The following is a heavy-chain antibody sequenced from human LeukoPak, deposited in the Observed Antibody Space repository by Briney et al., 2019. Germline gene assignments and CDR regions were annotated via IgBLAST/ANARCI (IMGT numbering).Heavy chain of an antibody. J-gene: IGHJ2*01. Sequence: SETLSLSCAVQGASLRGSYWSWIRQPPGKGLQWIGQIDHSGSTHSIPSLKSRVTISLDTSQSQVSLKVNSVTAADTAVYFCARGGNGWYFDLWGRGTLVTVSS. CDR1: GASLRGSY. CDR3: ARGGNGWYFDL. V-gene: IGHV4-34*01. CDR2: IDHSGST. D-gene: IGHD1-14*01.